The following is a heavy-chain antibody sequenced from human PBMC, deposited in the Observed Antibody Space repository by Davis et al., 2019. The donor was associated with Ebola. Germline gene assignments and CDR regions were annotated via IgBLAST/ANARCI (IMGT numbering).Heavy chain of an antibody. CDR2: INHSGST. CDR1: GGSFSDYY. Sequence: SETLSLTCAVYGGSFSDYYWSWIRQPPGKGLEWIGEINHSGSTNYNPSLKSRVTISVDTSKNQFSLKLSSVTAADTAVHYCARGYSNWFDPWGQGTLVTVSS. V-gene: IGHV4-34*01. CDR3: ARGYSNWFDP. D-gene: IGHD4-11*01. J-gene: IGHJ5*02.